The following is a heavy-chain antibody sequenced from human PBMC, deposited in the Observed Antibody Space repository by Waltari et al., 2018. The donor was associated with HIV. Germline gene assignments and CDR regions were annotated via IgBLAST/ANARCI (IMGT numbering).Heavy chain of an antibody. CDR1: GFSVSRYG. V-gene: IGHV3-33*01. CDR3: ARDPGTLLIAVAGAFDY. Sequence: QVQLVESGGGVVRPGRSLRLSCAASGFSVSRYGMHWVRQAPGKGLEWVAVIWHDGSKKYYAGSVKGRFTVSRDTSKNTLYLEMNRLRAEDTAVYYCARDPGTLLIAVAGAFDYWGPGIPVTVSS. D-gene: IGHD6-19*01. J-gene: IGHJ4*02. CDR2: IWHDGSKK.